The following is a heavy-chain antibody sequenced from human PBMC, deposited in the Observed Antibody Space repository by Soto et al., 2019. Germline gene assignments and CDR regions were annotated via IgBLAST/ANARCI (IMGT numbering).Heavy chain of an antibody. CDR2: ISGSGGST. Sequence: QLGGSLRLSCAASGFTFSSYAMSWVRQAPGKGLEWVSAISGSGGSTYYADSVKGRFTISRDNSKNTLYLQMNSLRAEDTAVYYCAKYRDGYNLYYFDYWGQGTLVTVSS. J-gene: IGHJ4*02. CDR1: GFTFSSYA. D-gene: IGHD5-12*01. V-gene: IGHV3-23*01. CDR3: AKYRDGYNLYYFDY.